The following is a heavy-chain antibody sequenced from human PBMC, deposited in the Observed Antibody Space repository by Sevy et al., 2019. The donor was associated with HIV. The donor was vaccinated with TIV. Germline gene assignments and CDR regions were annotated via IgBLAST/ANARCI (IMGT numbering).Heavy chain of an antibody. CDR3: ARPRANYVDHYFFYAMDV. D-gene: IGHD4-17*01. CDR2: ISYDGSDK. Sequence: GGSLRLSCAASGFTFSSYSMNWVRQAPGKGLEWVALISYDGSDKFYADSVKGRFTITRDNFKNTLYLQMNGLTTEETAVYYCARPRANYVDHYFFYAMDVWGQGTTVTVSS. CDR1: GFTFSSYS. V-gene: IGHV3-30*03. J-gene: IGHJ6*02.